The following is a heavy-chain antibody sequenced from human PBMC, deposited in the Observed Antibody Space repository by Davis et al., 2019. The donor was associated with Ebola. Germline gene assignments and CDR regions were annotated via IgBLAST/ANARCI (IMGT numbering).Heavy chain of an antibody. CDR3: AKGFGRGSSSPSDY. Sequence: GGSLRLSCAASGFTFSSYAMSWVRQAPGKGLEWVSAISGSGGSTYYADSVKGRFTISRDNSKNTLYLQMNSLRAEDTAVYYCAKGFGRGSSSPSDYWGQGTLATVSS. V-gene: IGHV3-23*01. CDR2: ISGSGGST. D-gene: IGHD6-6*01. CDR1: GFTFSSYA. J-gene: IGHJ4*02.